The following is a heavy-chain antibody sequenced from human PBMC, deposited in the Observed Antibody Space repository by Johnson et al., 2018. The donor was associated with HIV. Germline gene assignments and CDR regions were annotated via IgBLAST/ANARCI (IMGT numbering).Heavy chain of an antibody. J-gene: IGHJ3*02. D-gene: IGHD1-1*01. CDR3: ARGVHAYNLRAFDI. V-gene: IGHV3-30-3*01. Sequence: LEAAGRVVQPAGWLLLPCTAAAVTTCSYYMNYLVHAARGGRLGWVAVLSDDRSNKYYADYGKGRFTISRDNTKNSLHLKMTSLDAEDAAEYYSARGVHAYNLRAFDIWGQGTMVTVSS. CDR2: LSDDRSNK. CDR1: AVTTCSYY.